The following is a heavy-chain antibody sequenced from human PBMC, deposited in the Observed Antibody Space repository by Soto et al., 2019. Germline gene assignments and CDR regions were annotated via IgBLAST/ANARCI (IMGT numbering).Heavy chain of an antibody. V-gene: IGHV4-31*03. CDR3: ARDLRDGYNYGFDY. D-gene: IGHD5-12*01. Sequence: QVQLQESGPGLVKPSQTLSLTCTVSGGSISSGGYHWSWIRQHPGKGLEWIGYIYYTGSTDYKPALTSRATISVDTSKNQFSLQLNFVTAADSAVYYCARDLRDGYNYGFDYWGQGILVTVSS. CDR2: IYYTGST. CDR1: GGSISSGGYH. J-gene: IGHJ4*02.